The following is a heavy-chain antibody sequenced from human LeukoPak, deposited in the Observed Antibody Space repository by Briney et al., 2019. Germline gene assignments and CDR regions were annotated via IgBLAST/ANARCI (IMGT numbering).Heavy chain of an antibody. V-gene: IGHV1-69*04. CDR1: GGTFSSYT. CDR2: IIPILGIA. J-gene: IGHJ5*02. CDR3: ARDDYCSSTSCYSRKGNWFDP. Sequence: SVKVSCKASGGTFSSYTISWVRQAPGQGLEWMGRIIPILGIANYAQKFKGRVTITADKSTSTAYMELSSLRSEDTAVYYCARDDYCSSTSCYSRKGNWFDPWGQGTLVTVSS. D-gene: IGHD2-2*02.